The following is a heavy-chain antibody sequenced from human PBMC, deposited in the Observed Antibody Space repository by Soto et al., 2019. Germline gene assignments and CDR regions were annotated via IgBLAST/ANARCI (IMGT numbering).Heavy chain of an antibody. CDR2: IYYSGST. J-gene: IGHJ4*02. Sequence: SETLSLTCTVSGGSISSYYWSWIRQPPGKGLEWIGYIYYSGSTNYNPSLKSRVTISVDTSKNQFSLKLSSVTAADTAVYYCARQYYDSSDAFDYWGQGTLVTVSS. V-gene: IGHV4-59*08. CDR3: ARQYYDSSDAFDY. D-gene: IGHD3-22*01. CDR1: GGSISSYY.